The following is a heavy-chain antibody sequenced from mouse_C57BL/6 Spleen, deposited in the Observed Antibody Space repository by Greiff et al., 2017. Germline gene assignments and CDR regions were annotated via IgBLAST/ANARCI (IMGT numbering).Heavy chain of an antibody. V-gene: IGHV1-64*01. CDR3: ASEDYYGSSSYAMDY. CDR2: IHPNSGST. D-gene: IGHD1-1*01. J-gene: IGHJ4*01. Sequence: QVQLQQPGAELVKPGASVKLSCKASGYTFTSYWMHWVKQRPGQGLEWIGMIHPNSGSTNYNEKFKSKATLTVDKSYSTAYMQLSSLTSEDSAVYYCASEDYYGSSSYAMDYWGQGTSVTVSS. CDR1: GYTFTSYW.